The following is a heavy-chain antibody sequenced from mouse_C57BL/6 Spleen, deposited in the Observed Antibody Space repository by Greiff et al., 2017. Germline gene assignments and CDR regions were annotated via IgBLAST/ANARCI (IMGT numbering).Heavy chain of an antibody. CDR1: GFTFSSYG. D-gene: IGHD4-1*01. J-gene: IGHJ2*01. CDR2: ISSGGSYT. V-gene: IGHV5-6*01. Sequence: EVQVVESGGDLVKPGGSLKLSCAASGFTFSSYGMSWVRQTPDKRLEWVATISSGGSYTYYPDSVKGRFTISRDNAKNTLYLQMSSLKSEDTAMYYCASQVGRGNHFDYWGQGTTLTVSS. CDR3: ASQVGRGNHFDY.